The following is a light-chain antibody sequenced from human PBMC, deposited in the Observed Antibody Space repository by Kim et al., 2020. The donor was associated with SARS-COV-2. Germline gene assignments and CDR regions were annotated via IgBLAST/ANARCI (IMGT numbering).Light chain of an antibody. J-gene: IGLJ3*02. CDR2: KDS. V-gene: IGLV3-25*03. CDR3: QSADSSGTCWV. Sequence: SYELTQPPSVSVSPGQTARITCSGDALPKQYAYWYQQKPGQAPVLVIYKDSERPSGNPERFSGSSSGTTVTLTISGVQAEDEADYYCQSADSSGTCWVFGGGTQLTVL. CDR1: ALPKQY.